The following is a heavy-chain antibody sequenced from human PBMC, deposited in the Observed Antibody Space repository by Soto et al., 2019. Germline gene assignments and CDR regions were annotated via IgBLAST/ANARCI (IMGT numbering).Heavy chain of an antibody. CDR1: GGSISSSSYY. D-gene: IGHD3-10*01. J-gene: IGHJ4*02. CDR3: ATLWFGESPY. V-gene: IGHV4-39*01. CDR2: IYYSGST. Sequence: QLQLQESGPGLVKPSETLSLTCTVSGGSISSSSYYWGWIRQPPGKGLEWIGSIYYSGSTYYNPSLKSRVTIAVDTSKNQFSLKLSSVTAADTAVYYCATLWFGESPYWGQGTLVTVSS.